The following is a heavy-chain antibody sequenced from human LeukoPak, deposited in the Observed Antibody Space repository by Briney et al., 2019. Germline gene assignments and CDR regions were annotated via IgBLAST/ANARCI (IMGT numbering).Heavy chain of an antibody. CDR1: GGSISSGSYY. CDR3: ARGGVAARFDP. J-gene: IGHJ5*02. V-gene: IGHV4-61*02. D-gene: IGHD6-6*01. CDR2: IYTSGST. Sequence: PSETLSLTCTVSGGSISSGSYYWSWIRQPAGKGLEWIGRIYTSGSTNYNPSLKSRVTISVDTSKNQFSLKLSSVTAADTAVYYCARGGVAARFDPWGQGALVTVSS.